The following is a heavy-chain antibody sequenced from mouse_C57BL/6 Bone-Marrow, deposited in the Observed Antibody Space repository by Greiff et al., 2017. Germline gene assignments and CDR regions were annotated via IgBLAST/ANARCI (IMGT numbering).Heavy chain of an antibody. V-gene: IGHV1-81*01. CDR1: GYTFTSYG. CDR3: AREGPYFDY. Sequence: QVPLQQSGAELARPGASVKLSCKASGYTFTSYGISWVKQRTGQGLEWIGEIYPRSGNPYYNEKFKGEATLTADKSSSTAYMELRSLTSEDSAVYFCAREGPYFDYWGQGTTLTVSS. J-gene: IGHJ2*01. CDR2: IYPRSGNP.